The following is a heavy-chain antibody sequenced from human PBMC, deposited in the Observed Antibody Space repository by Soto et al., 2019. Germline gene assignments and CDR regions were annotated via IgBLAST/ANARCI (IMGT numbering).Heavy chain of an antibody. CDR1: GYNFTANW. V-gene: IGHV5-10-1*01. Sequence: PGESLKISCKTSGYNFTANWIAWVRQVPGKGLEYMGRIDPDDSYSNYSPSFEGHVTISVDKTLNTAYLQWDSLKASDTAMYYCARPLFKYGDFRHFSYWGQGTQVTVSS. D-gene: IGHD4-17*01. CDR2: IDPDDSYS. CDR3: ARPLFKYGDFRHFSY. J-gene: IGHJ4*02.